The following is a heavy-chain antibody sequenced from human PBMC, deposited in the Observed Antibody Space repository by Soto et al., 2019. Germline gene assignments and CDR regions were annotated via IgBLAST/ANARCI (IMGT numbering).Heavy chain of an antibody. CDR2: ISSNGGYT. Sequence: GGSLRLSCAASGFTLSSYTMHGVRQAPGKGLEYVSAISSNGGYTYYANSVKGRFTISRDNSKNTLYLQMGSLRAEDMAVYYCARLRDGYNLDYWGQGTLVTAPQ. CDR3: ARLRDGYNLDY. D-gene: IGHD5-12*01. CDR1: GFTLSSYT. V-gene: IGHV3-64*01. J-gene: IGHJ4*02.